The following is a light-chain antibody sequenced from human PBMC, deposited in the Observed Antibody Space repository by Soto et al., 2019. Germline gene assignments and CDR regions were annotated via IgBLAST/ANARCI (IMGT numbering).Light chain of an antibody. V-gene: IGKV3-15*01. CDR1: QSVGSN. CDR2: GAS. J-gene: IGKJ1*01. Sequence: EFVLTQSPGTLSLSPGERATLSCRASQSVGSNYLAWYQQKPGQAPRLLIYGASTRATGIPARFTGSGSGTEFALTISSLQFDDSAVYYCQQYNNWWTFGQGTKVDIK. CDR3: QQYNNWWT.